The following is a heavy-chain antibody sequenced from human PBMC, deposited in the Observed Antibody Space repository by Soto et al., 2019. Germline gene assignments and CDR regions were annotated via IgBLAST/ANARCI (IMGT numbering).Heavy chain of an antibody. CDR3: ARPYDSITYYYVPAFDY. CDR2: ISHDGSSA. J-gene: IGHJ4*02. V-gene: IGHV3-30*03. CDR1: GFSFSGYG. D-gene: IGHD3-22*01. Sequence: QVHLVESGGGVVQPGRSLRLSCAASGFSFSGYGMHWVRQGPGKGLEWVATISHDGSSAYYGDSVQGRFTISRDNSKSTLYLQMDRLRAEDTAMYYCARPYDSITYYYVPAFDYWGRGTLVTVSS.